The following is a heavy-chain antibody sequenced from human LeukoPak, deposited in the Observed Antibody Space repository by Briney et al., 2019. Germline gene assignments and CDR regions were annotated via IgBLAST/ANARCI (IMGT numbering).Heavy chain of an antibody. CDR3: ARDRIAVAGTRWIYFDY. CDR2: IIPIFGTA. J-gene: IGHJ4*02. CDR1: GGTFSSYA. Sequence: ASVKVSCKASGGTFSSYAISWVRQAPGQGLEWMGGIIPIFGTANYAQKFQGRVTITADESTSTAYMELRSLRSEDTAVYYCARDRIAVAGTRWIYFDYWGQGTLVTVSS. V-gene: IGHV1-69*13. D-gene: IGHD6-19*01.